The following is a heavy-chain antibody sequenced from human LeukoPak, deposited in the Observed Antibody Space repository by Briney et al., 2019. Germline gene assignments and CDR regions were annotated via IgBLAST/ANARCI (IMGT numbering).Heavy chain of an antibody. CDR1: GGTFSSYA. J-gene: IGHJ6*02. CDR3: ARDTYYYDSTFDYYYGMDV. D-gene: IGHD3-22*01. V-gene: IGHV1-69*13. CDR2: IIPTFGTA. Sequence: VASVKVSCKASGGTFSSYAISWVRQAPGQGLEWMGGIIPTFGTANYAQKFQGRVTITADESTSTAYKELSSLRSEDTAVYYCARDTYYYDSTFDYYYGMDVWGQGTTVTVSS.